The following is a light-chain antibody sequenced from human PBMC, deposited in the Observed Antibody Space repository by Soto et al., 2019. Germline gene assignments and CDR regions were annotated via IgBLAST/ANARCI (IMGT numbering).Light chain of an antibody. CDR1: SGSIGSTY. CDR3: QAFDSSNMA. J-gene: IGLJ2*01. Sequence: NFLLTQPHSVSESPGKTVTISCTRSSGSIGSTYVQWYQQRPGSVPTTVIYEDNQRPSGVPERFSGSIDSSSNSPFLTYSGLVTEDEADYYCQAFDSSNMAFGGGTKLTVL. V-gene: IGLV6-57*04. CDR2: EDN.